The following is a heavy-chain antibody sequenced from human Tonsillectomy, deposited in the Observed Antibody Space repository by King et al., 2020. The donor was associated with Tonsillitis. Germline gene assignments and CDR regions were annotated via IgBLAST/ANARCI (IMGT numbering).Heavy chain of an antibody. Sequence: VQLVESGAEVKKPGASVKVSCKASGYTFIGYNLHWVRQAPGQGLEWMGWINPKSGWRNYVQKFQGRVPLNRDTSISTAYMELTRLRSDDTAVYYCAREAEDFWSGYYIAYWGQGTLITVSS. CDR1: GYTFIGYN. CDR3: AREAEDFWSGYYIAY. V-gene: IGHV1-2*02. D-gene: IGHD3-3*01. CDR2: INPKSGWR. J-gene: IGHJ4*02.